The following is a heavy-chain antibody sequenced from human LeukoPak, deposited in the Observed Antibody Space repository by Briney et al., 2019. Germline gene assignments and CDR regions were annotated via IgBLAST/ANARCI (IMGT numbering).Heavy chain of an antibody. D-gene: IGHD3-22*01. CDR3: AKSYYYDTSGYYYLDY. J-gene: IGHJ4*02. Sequence: GGSLRLSCAASGFTVSNYAMSWVRQAPGKGLEWVSAISGGGDITFYADSVKGRFTISRDTSKNTLHLQMNSLRAEDTAVYYCAKSYYYDTSGYYYLDYWGQGTLVTVSS. CDR2: ISGGGDIT. CDR1: GFTVSNYA. V-gene: IGHV3-23*01.